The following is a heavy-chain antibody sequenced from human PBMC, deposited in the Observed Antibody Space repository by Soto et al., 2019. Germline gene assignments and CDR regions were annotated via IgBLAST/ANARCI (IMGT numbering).Heavy chain of an antibody. D-gene: IGHD5-12*01. V-gene: IGHV1-69*19. Sequence: QVQLVQSGAEVKKPGSSVKVSCKASGGTFSSYAISWVRQAPGQGLDWMGGIIRIFGTANYAQKFHGRVTLTAAAVTRAGYMELSSLRSEATAVYYCEGYPVSGYDYYSYSGLDVLVQGPTVTVSS. CDR1: GGTFSSYA. CDR3: EGYPVSGYDYYSYSGLDV. CDR2: IIRIFGTA. J-gene: IGHJ6*02.